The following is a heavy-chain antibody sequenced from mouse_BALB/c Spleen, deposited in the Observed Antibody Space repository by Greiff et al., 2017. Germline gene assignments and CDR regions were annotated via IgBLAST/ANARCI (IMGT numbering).Heavy chain of an antibody. CDR2: ISSGGSYT. Sequence: EVKLMESGGGLVKPGGSLKLSCAASGFTFSSYTMSWVRQTPEKRLEWVATISSGGSYTYYPDSVKGRFTISRDNAKNTLYLQMSSLKSEDTAMYYCTRDRGGNPMDYWGQGTSVTVSS. CDR1: GFTFSSYT. D-gene: IGHD2-1*01. V-gene: IGHV5-6-4*01. CDR3: TRDRGGNPMDY. J-gene: IGHJ4*01.